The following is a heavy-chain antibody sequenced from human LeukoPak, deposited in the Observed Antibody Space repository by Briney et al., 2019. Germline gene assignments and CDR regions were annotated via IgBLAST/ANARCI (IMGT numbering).Heavy chain of an antibody. D-gene: IGHD2-15*01. V-gene: IGHV1-69*05. CDR2: IIPIFGTA. Sequence: SVKVSCKASGYTFTDYAITWVRQAPGQGLEWMGGIIPIFGTANYAQKFQGRVTITTDESTSTAYMELSSLRSEDTAVYYCARGYCSGGSCYLPPLVSFDIWGQGTMVTVSS. CDR1: GYTFTDYA. J-gene: IGHJ3*02. CDR3: ARGYCSGGSCYLPPLVSFDI.